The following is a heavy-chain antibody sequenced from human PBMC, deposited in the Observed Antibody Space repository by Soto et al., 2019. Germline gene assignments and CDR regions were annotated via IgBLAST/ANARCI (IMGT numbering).Heavy chain of an antibody. D-gene: IGHD1-7*01. CDR3: AKRPLELHMYDY. CDR1: GFIFRNYV. V-gene: IGHV3-23*01. J-gene: IGHJ4*02. CDR2: IIGSGGTT. Sequence: ESGGGLVQPGGSLRLSCTASGFIFRNYVMTWVRQAPGKGLEWVPSIIGSGGTTYYTDSVKGRFTISRDNSKNTLFLQINSLRAEDTAVYYCAKRPLELHMYDYWGQGTLVTVSS.